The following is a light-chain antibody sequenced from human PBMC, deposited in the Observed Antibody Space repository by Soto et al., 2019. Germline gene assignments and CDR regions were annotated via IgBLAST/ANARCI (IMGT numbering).Light chain of an antibody. V-gene: IGKV3-11*01. CDR2: DAS. Sequence: EIVLTQSPATLSLSPGERATLSCRASQSVSSYLAWYQQKPGQAPRLLIYDASNRATGIPARFSGSGSGTDFALTISSLGPEEFAVYYCHQRSNWPLTFGGGTKVEIK. CDR1: QSVSSY. J-gene: IGKJ4*01. CDR3: HQRSNWPLT.